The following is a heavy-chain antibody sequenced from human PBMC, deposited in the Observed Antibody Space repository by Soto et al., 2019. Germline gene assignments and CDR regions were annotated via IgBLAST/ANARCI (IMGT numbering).Heavy chain of an antibody. CDR1: GFTFSSYA. J-gene: IGHJ4*02. CDR2: ISGSGGST. D-gene: IGHD2-15*01. CDR3: AKDEPYCSGGSCYYFDY. V-gene: IGHV3-23*01. Sequence: PGGSLRLSCAASGFTFSSYAMSWVRQAPGKGLEWVSAISGSGGSTYYADSVKGRFTISRDNSKNTLYLQMNSLRAEDTAVYYCAKDEPYCSGGSCYYFDYWGQGTLVTVSS.